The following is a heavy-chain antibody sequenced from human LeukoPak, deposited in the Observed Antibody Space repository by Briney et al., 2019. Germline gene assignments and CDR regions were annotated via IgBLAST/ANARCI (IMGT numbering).Heavy chain of an antibody. CDR2: IGGSCGST. CDR1: GFTFTSDA. J-gene: IGHJ4*02. V-gene: IGHV3-23*01. Sequence: PGGSLRLSCAASGFTFTSDAMNWVRQAPGKGLEWDSGIGGSCGSTYYANSVKGRFTISRDNAKNSLYLQVNSLRAEDTAVYYCARGTGTTAYFDYWGQGTPVTVSS. D-gene: IGHD1-1*01. CDR3: ARGTGTTAYFDY.